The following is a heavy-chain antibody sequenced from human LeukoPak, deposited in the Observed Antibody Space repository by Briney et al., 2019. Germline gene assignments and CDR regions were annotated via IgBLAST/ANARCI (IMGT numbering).Heavy chain of an antibody. Sequence: GGSLRLSCAASGFTFSSYEMNWVRQAPGKGLEWVSYISSSGSTINFADSVKGRFTISRDNSKNTLYLQMNSLRAKDTAVYYCEKAGLMITFGGVSQYYFDYWGQGTLVTVSS. J-gene: IGHJ4*02. CDR1: GFTFSSYE. V-gene: IGHV3-48*03. CDR2: ISSSGSTI. CDR3: EKAGLMITFGGVSQYYFDY. D-gene: IGHD3-16*01.